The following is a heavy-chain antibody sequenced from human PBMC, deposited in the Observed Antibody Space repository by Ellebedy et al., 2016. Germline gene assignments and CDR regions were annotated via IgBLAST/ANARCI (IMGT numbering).Heavy chain of an antibody. CDR1: GYTFTGYY. D-gene: IGHD1-26*01. CDR3: ARVPTIVGATTGNY. CDR2: INPNSGGT. Sequence: ASVKVSCXASGYTFTGYYMHWVRQAPGQGLEWMGWINPNSGGTNYAQKFQGRVTMTRDTSISTAYMELSRLRSDDTAVYYRARVPTIVGATTGNYWGQGTLVTVSS. V-gene: IGHV1-2*02. J-gene: IGHJ4*02.